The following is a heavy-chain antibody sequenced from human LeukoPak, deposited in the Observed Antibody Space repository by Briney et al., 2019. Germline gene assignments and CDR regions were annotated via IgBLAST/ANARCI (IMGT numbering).Heavy chain of an antibody. CDR3: AREMATINGDAFDI. CDR1: GYTFTSYA. J-gene: IGHJ3*02. CDR2: INTNTGNP. V-gene: IGHV7-4-1*02. D-gene: IGHD5-24*01. Sequence: ASVKVSCKASGYTFTSYAMNWVRQAPGQGLEWMGWINTNTGNPTYAQGFTGRFVFSLDTSVSTAYLQISSLKAGDTAVYYCAREMATINGDAFDIWGQGTMVTVSS.